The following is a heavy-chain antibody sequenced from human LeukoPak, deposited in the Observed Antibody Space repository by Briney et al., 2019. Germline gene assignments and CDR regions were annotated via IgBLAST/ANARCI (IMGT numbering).Heavy chain of an antibody. CDR2: MNPNSGNT. CDR3: ARWSEWMDQLGRRGFDY. V-gene: IGHV1-8*01. CDR1: GYTFTSYD. J-gene: IGHJ4*02. Sequence: ASVKVSCKASGYTFTSYDINWVRQATGQGPEWMGWMNPNSGNTGYAQKFQGRVTMTRNTSISTAYMELSSLRSEDTAVYYCARWSEWMDQLGRRGFDYWGQGTLVTVSS. D-gene: IGHD2-2*01.